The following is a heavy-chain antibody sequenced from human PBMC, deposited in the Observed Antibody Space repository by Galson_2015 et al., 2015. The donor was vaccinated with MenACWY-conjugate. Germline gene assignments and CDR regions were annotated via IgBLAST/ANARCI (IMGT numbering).Heavy chain of an antibody. CDR1: GFTFSSYT. CDR2: MSYDGSNK. V-gene: IGHV3-30*01. D-gene: IGHD2-15*01. J-gene: IGHJ3*02. CDR3: VRGGYCSGATCYLYNAFDI. Sequence: SLRLSCAASGFTFSSYTMHWVRQAPGKGLEWVAVMSYDGSNKYYADSVKGRFTISRDNSKNTLYLQMDSLRAEDTAVYYCVRGGYCSGATCYLYNAFDIWGQGTLVTVSS.